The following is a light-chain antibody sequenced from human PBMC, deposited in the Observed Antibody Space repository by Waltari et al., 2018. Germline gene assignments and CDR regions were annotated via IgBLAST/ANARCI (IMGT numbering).Light chain of an antibody. CDR2: GAS. CDR1: QSVSGSY. CDR3: QQYGSSPWT. V-gene: IGKV3-20*01. J-gene: IGKJ1*01. Sequence: EIVLTQSPGTLSLSPGERATLSCRASQSVSGSYLAWYQQKPDQAPSLLIYGASSRATGSPDRFSGSGSGTDFTLTISRVAPEDFAVYYCQQYGSSPWTFGQGSKVEIK.